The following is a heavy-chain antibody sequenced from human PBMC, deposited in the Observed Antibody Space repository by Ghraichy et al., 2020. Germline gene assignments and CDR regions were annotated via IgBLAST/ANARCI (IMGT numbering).Heavy chain of an antibody. V-gene: IGHV4-59*08. CDR3: ARTGYCSGGSCWWGSLYYYYGMDV. Sequence: SETLSLTCTVSGGSISSYYWSWIRQPPGKGLEWIGYIYYSGSTNYNPSLKSRVTISVDTSKNQFSLKLSSVTAADTAVYYCARTGYCSGGSCWWGSLYYYYGMDVWGQGTTVTVSS. CDR2: IYYSGST. CDR1: GGSISSYY. J-gene: IGHJ6*02. D-gene: IGHD2-15*01.